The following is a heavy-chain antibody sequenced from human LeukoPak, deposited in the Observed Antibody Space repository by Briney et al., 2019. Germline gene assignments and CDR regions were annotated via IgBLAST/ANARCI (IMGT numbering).Heavy chain of an antibody. D-gene: IGHD1-26*01. CDR3: ARDRGGATSPSDY. V-gene: IGHV1-46*03. CDR2: INPSGGST. J-gene: IGHJ4*02. CDR1: GYTFTSYY. Sequence: ASVKVSCKASGYTFTSYYMLWVRQAPGQGLEWMGIINPSGGSTSYAQKFQGGVTMTRDTSTSTVYMELSSLRSEDTAVYYCARDRGGATSPSDYWGQGTLVTVSS.